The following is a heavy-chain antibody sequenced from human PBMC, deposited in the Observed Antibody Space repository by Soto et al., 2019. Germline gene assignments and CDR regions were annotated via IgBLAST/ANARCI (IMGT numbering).Heavy chain of an antibody. Sequence: LRLSCAASGFTFSSYEMNWVRQAPGKGLEWVSYISSSGSTIYYADSVKGRFTISRDNAKNSLYLQMNSLRAEDTAVYYCARGGYCSGGSCRGYNWFDHWGQGTLVTVSS. V-gene: IGHV3-48*03. CDR2: ISSSGSTI. CDR3: ARGGYCSGGSCRGYNWFDH. CDR1: GFTFSSYE. D-gene: IGHD2-15*01. J-gene: IGHJ5*02.